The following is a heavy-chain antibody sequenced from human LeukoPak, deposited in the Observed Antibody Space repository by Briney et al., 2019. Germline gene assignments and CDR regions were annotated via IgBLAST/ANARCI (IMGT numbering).Heavy chain of an antibody. J-gene: IGHJ4*02. V-gene: IGHV3-30*02. CDR1: GFTFSSYA. CDR3: AKKGPAISSSFDY. Sequence: PGGSLRLSCAASGFTFSSYAMHWVRQAPGKGLEWVAFIRYDGSNKYYADSVKGRFTISRDNSKNTLYLQMNSLRAEDTAVYYCAKKGPAISSSFDYWGQGTLVTVSS. CDR2: IRYDGSNK. D-gene: IGHD6-6*01.